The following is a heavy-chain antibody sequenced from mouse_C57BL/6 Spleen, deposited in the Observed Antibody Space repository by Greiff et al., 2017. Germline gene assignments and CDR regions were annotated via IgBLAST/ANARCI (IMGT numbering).Heavy chain of an antibody. Sequence: VQLQQSGAELVKPGASVKLSCTASGFNIKDYYMHWVKQRTEQGLEWIGRIDPEDGETKYAPNFQGKATLTADTSSNTAYLQLSSLTSEDTAVYYCARGVTTGDWYFDVGGTGTTVTVSS. V-gene: IGHV14-2*01. D-gene: IGHD2-2*01. J-gene: IGHJ1*03. CDR3: ARGVTTGDWYFDV. CDR1: GFNIKDYY. CDR2: IDPEDGET.